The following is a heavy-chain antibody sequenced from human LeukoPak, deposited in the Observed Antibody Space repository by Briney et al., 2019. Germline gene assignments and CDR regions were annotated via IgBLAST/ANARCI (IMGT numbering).Heavy chain of an antibody. CDR1: GFTFSGHY. CDR2: SRNRAKSYTT. V-gene: IGHV3-72*01. J-gene: IGHJ4*02. Sequence: GGSLRLSCAVSGFTFSGHYMHWVRQAPGKGLEWVGRSRNRAKSYTTDYAASVKGRFTISRDDSKSTLYLQMNSLETEDTAVYYCSRDATGDHWGQGTLVSVSS. CDR3: SRDATGDH.